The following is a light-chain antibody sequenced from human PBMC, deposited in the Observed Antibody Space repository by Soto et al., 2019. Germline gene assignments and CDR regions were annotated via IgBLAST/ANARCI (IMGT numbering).Light chain of an antibody. J-gene: IGKJ2*01. V-gene: IGKV4-1*01. CDR2: WAS. CDR3: HQYYSVPYT. Sequence: DIVMTQSPEFLAVSLGERATINCKSSQSVLSTSSKNNHLSWYQQKPGQPPKSLISWASTREPGVPDRFSASGSATDFTLTIDNLQAEDVAVYYCHQYYSVPYTLGRGTKVDLK. CDR1: QSVLSTSSKNNH.